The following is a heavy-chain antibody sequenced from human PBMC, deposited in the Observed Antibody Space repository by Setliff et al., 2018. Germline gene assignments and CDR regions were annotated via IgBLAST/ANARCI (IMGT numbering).Heavy chain of an antibody. J-gene: IGHJ4*02. CDR3: AKNGGDIVVVPAAPIDY. V-gene: IGHV7-4-1*02. D-gene: IGHD2-2*01. CDR2: INTNTGNP. Sequence: ASVKVSCKASGYTFTSYAMNWVRQAPGQGLEWMGWINTNTGNPTYAQGFTGRFVFSLDTSVSTTYLQISSLKAEDTAVYYCAKNGGDIVVVPAAPIDYWGQGTLVTVSS. CDR1: GYTFTSYA.